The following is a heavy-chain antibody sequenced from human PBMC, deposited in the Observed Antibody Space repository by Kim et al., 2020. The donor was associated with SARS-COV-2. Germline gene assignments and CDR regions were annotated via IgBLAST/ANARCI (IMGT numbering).Heavy chain of an antibody. CDR1: GESFSGYY. CDR2: INHSGST. J-gene: IGHJ4*02. CDR3: ARGHYYDSSGYYHFFDY. D-gene: IGHD3-22*01. V-gene: IGHV4-34*01. Sequence: SETLSLTCAVYGESFSGYYWSWIRQPPGKGLEWIGEINHSGSTNYNPSLKSRVTISVDTSKNQLSLKLSSVTAADTAVYYCARGHYYDSSGYYHFFDYWGQGVLVTVS.